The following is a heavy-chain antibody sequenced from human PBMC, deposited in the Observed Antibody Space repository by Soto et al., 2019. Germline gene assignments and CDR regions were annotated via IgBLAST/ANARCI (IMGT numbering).Heavy chain of an antibody. J-gene: IGHJ4*02. D-gene: IGHD3-10*01. Sequence: EVQVVESGGGLVKPGGSLRLSCAASGFIFSNARMNWVRQAPGKGLEWVGRIKSKTDGGTADYAAPVNGRFTISRDDSKNTLYLQMNSLKTEATAVYYCTTSTTIRGATAYWGQGTLVTVSS. V-gene: IGHV3-15*07. CDR1: GFIFSNAR. CDR3: TTSTTIRGATAY. CDR2: IKSKTDGGTA.